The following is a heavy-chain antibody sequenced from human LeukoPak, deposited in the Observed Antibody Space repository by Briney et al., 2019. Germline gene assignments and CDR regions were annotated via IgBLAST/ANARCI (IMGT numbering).Heavy chain of an antibody. CDR3: ARATIFGVVIIHFDY. V-gene: IGHV4-39*07. J-gene: IGHJ4*02. D-gene: IGHD3-3*01. CDR2: IYYSGST. Sequence: PSETLSLTCTVSGGSISSSSYYWGWIRQPPGKGLEWIGSIYYSGSTYYNPSLKSRVTISVDTSKNQFSLKLSSVTTADTAVYYCARATIFGVVIIHFDYWGQGTLVTVSS. CDR1: GGSISSSSYY.